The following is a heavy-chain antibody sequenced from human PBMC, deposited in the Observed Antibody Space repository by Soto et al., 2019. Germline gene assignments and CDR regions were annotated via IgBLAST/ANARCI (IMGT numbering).Heavy chain of an antibody. J-gene: IGHJ5*02. V-gene: IGHV3-48*03. Sequence: GGSLRLSCAASGFTFSSYEMNWVRQAPGKGLEWVSYISGSGRTIYNADSVKGRFTISRDNAKNSLYLQMNSLRVEDTAVYYCARGQAGSTQGYNWFDPWGQGTLVTV. D-gene: IGHD1-1*01. CDR2: ISGSGRTI. CDR1: GFTFSSYE. CDR3: ARGQAGSTQGYNWFDP.